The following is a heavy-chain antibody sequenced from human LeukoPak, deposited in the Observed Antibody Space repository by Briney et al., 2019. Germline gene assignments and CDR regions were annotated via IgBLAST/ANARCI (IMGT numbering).Heavy chain of an antibody. Sequence: GGSLRLSCTASGFTFSSLAMTWVRQAPGKGLEWVSAIGGSGSTTYYADSVKGRFTISRDNSKNTLYLQMNSLRADDTAVYYCAKIVAGLDYWGQGTLVTVSS. CDR2: IGGSGSTT. CDR1: GFTFSSLA. CDR3: AKIVAGLDY. V-gene: IGHV3-23*01. J-gene: IGHJ4*02. D-gene: IGHD2-15*01.